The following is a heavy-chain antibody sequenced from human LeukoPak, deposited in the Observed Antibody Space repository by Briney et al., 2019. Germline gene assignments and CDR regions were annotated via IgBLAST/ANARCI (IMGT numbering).Heavy chain of an antibody. Sequence: SETLSLTCTVSGGSISTYYWSWIRQPPGKGLEWIGYIYYSGNTKYNPSFNSRVTMSVDTSKNQFSLKLTSVTAAETAVYFCAREGTTGWAFWGQGTLVTVSS. CDR1: GGSISTYY. V-gene: IGHV4-59*01. D-gene: IGHD1-1*01. J-gene: IGHJ4*02. CDR3: AREGTTGWAF. CDR2: IYYSGNT.